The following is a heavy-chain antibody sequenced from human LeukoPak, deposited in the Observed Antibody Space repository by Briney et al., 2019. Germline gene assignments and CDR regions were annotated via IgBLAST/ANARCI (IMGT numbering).Heavy chain of an antibody. CDR2: ISSSGSTI. CDR1: GFTFSSYG. D-gene: IGHD1-26*01. CDR3: ARDLQWDPAP. Sequence: GGSLRLSCAASGFTFSSYGMHWVRQAPGKGLEWVSYISSSGSTIYYADSVKGRFTISRDNAKNSLYLQMNSLRAEDTAVYYCARDLQWDPAPWGQGTLVTVSS. J-gene: IGHJ5*02. V-gene: IGHV3-48*03.